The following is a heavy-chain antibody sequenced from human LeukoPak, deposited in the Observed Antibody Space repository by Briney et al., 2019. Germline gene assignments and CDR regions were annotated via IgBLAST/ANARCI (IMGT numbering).Heavy chain of an antibody. J-gene: IGHJ4*02. CDR1: GFSFNNYW. CDR3: VRDDRSDSGSYYDNY. CDR2: IKQDGSEK. D-gene: IGHD3-10*01. Sequence: GGSLRLSCAASGFSFNNYWMGWVRQAPGKGLEYVGNIKQDGSEKYYVDSLKGRFTISRDNAKNSLYLQMNSLRAEDTAVYYCVRDDRSDSGSYYDNYWGQGTLVTVSS. V-gene: IGHV3-7*01.